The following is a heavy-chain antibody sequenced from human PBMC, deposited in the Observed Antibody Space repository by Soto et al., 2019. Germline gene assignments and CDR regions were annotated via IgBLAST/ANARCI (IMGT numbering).Heavy chain of an antibody. CDR2: INYSGRT. Sequence: TQPLSSSVPGGNIGSRGDPWSWIRHPPGKGLEWIGYINYSGRTYYKPSLKSRLSMSIDTSKNQFSLRLTSVTVADTAVYFCARFSTLGKDYGVDVWGQGTTVTVSS. CDR3: ARFSTLGKDYGVDV. D-gene: IGHD3-3*02. J-gene: IGHJ6*02. CDR1: GGNIGSRGDP. V-gene: IGHV4-30-4*08.